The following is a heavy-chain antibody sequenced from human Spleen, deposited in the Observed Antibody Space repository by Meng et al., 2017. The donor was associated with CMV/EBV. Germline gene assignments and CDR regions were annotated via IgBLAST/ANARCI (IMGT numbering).Heavy chain of an antibody. D-gene: IGHD3-10*01. CDR1: GGSISTNNW. J-gene: IGHJ4*02. Sequence: AFSGGSISTNNWWSWVRQPPGKGLEWIGEIYHGGNTNYNPSLKTRVTISVDKSKNQFSLKLSSVTAADTAIYYCATTSGYGSGSYYKWGQGTLVTVSS. CDR2: IYHGGNT. CDR3: ATTSGYGSGSYYK. V-gene: IGHV4-4*02.